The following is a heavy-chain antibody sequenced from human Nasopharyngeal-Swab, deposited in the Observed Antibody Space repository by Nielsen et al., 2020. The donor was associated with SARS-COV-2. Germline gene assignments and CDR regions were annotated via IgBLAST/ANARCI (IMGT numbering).Heavy chain of an antibody. CDR1: GGSISSSNW. J-gene: IGHJ4*02. CDR2: IYHSGST. Sequence: SETLSLTFAVSGGSISSSNWWSWVRQPPGKGLEWIGEIYHSGSTNYNPSLKSRVTISVDKSKNQFSLKLSSVTAADTAVYYCAGYSSGWTFDYWGQGTLVTVSS. D-gene: IGHD6-19*01. V-gene: IGHV4-4*02. CDR3: AGYSSGWTFDY.